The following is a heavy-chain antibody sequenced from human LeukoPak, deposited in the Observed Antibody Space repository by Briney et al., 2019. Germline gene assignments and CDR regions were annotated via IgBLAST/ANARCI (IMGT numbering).Heavy chain of an antibody. V-gene: IGHV4-38-2*02. J-gene: IGHJ5*02. Sequence: SATLSLTCAVSGSSINNGYQWAWLRQSPGRGLEWIGSIYHNGGAHYNPSLRSRVVISVDTSNNQFSLRLSSVTVADTAVYYCARDPRWLTPDCTSTSCYENYFDPWGRGTLVTVSS. D-gene: IGHD2-2*01. CDR1: GSSINNGYQ. CDR2: IYHNGGA. CDR3: ARDPRWLTPDCTSTSCYENYFDP.